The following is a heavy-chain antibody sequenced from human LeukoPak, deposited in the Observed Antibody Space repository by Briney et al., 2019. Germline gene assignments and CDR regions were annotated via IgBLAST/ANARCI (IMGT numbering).Heavy chain of an antibody. V-gene: IGHV1-2*02. CDR1: GYTFTGYY. J-gene: IGHJ4*02. D-gene: IGHD6-19*01. Sequence: GASVTVSCKASGYTFTGYYMHWVRQAPGQGLEWMGWINPNSGVTNSAQKFQGRVTMTRDTSINTVYMELSRLRSDDTAVYYCARRGPIKEQYSSGRFDYWGQGTLVTVSS. CDR3: ARRGPIKEQYSSGRFDY. CDR2: INPNSGVT.